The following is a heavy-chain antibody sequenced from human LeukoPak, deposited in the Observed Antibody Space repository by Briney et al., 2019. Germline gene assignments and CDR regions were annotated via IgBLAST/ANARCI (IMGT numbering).Heavy chain of an antibody. CDR2: IRSKADSYTT. D-gene: IGHD6-13*01. J-gene: IGHJ4*02. CDR1: GFTFSGSA. CDR3: RAAAYLKDY. V-gene: IGHV3-73*01. Sequence: GGSLKLSCAASGFTFSGSAMHWVRQASGKGLEWLGRIRSKADSYTTAHAASVKGRFIVSRDDSKNTAYLQMNSLKTEDTAVYYCRAAAYLKDYWGQGTLVNV.